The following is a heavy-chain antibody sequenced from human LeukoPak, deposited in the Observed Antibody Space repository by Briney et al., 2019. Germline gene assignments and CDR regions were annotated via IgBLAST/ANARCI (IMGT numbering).Heavy chain of an antibody. J-gene: IGHJ5*02. CDR3: ARDYAGSSSWNWFDP. D-gene: IGHD6-13*01. V-gene: IGHV4-59*01. CDR1: GGSIRSYY. Sequence: PSGTLSLTCTASGGSIRSYYWNWIRQPPGKGLEWIGYIYYSGITNYNPSLKSRVTISVDMSKNQFSLKLSSVTAADTAVYYCARDYAGSSSWNWFDPWGQGTLVTVSS. CDR2: IYYSGIT.